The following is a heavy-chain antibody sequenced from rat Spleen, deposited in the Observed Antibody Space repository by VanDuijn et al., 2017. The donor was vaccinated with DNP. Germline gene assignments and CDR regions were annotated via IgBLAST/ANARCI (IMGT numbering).Heavy chain of an antibody. CDR3: ARLNMYTTDYWYFDF. CDR1: GFTFSNYD. D-gene: IGHD1-6*01. V-gene: IGHV5-7*01. CDR2: ISYDGSST. Sequence: EVQLVESGGGLVQPGRSMKLSCAASGFTFSNYDMAWVRQAPKKGLEWVATISYDGSSTYYRDSVKGRFTISRDNAKSTLYLQRDSLRSEDTATYYCARLNMYTTDYWYFDFWGPGTMVTVSS. J-gene: IGHJ1*01.